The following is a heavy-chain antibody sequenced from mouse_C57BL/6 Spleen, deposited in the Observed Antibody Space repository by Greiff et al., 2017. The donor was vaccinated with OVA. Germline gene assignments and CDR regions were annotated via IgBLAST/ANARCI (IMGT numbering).Heavy chain of an antibody. D-gene: IGHD2-2*01. Sequence: VQLQESGPGLVQPSQSLSITCTVSGFSLTSYGVHWVRQSPGKGLEWLGVIWSGGSTDYNAAFISRLSISKDNSKSQVFFKMNSLQADDTAIYYCARNHGYWFAYWGQGTLVTVSA. CDR3: ARNHGYWFAY. CDR2: IWSGGST. J-gene: IGHJ3*01. V-gene: IGHV2-2*01. CDR1: GFSLTSYG.